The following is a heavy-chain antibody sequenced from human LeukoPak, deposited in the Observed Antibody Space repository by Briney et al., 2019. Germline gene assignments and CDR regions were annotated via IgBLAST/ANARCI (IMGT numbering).Heavy chain of an antibody. J-gene: IGHJ5*02. CDR3: ARDRKQLGYNWFDP. CDR2: ISAYNGNT. V-gene: IGHV1-18*01. CDR1: GYTFTSYG. D-gene: IGHD6-13*01. Sequence: GASVKVSCKASGYTFTSYGISWVRQAPGQGLEWMGWISAYNGNTNYAQKLQGRVTMTTDTSTSTAYMELRSLRSDDTAVYYCARDRKQLGYNWFDPWGQGTLVTVSS.